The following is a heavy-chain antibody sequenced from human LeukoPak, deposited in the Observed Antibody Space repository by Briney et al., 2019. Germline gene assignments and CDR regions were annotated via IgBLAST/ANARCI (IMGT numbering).Heavy chain of an antibody. CDR2: IIPILGIA. J-gene: IGHJ4*02. V-gene: IGHV1-69*04. CDR1: GGTFSSYA. D-gene: IGHD4-11*01. Sequence: ASVKVSCKASGGTFSSYAISWVRQAPGQGLEWMGRIIPILGIANYAQKFQGRVTITADKSTSTAYMELNSLRAEDTAVYYCAREARLHRDLDYWGQGTLVTVSS. CDR3: AREARLHRDLDY.